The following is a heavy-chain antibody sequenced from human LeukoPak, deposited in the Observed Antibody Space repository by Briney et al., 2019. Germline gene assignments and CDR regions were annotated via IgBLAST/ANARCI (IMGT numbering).Heavy chain of an antibody. CDR1: GGSVGNYY. V-gene: IGHV4-59*02. CDR3: ATRKLGNDY. CDR2: IYYTET. Sequence: PSGTLSLTCTVSGGSVGNYYWSWIRQSPGKGLEWIGYIYYTETSYNPSLKSRVTISADTSKNQFSLKLYSVTAADTAVYYCATRKLGNDYWGQGTLVTVSS. D-gene: IGHD7-27*01. J-gene: IGHJ4*02.